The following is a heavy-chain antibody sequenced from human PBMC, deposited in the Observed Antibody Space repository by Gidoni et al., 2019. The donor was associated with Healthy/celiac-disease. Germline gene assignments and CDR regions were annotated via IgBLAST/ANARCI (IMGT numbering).Heavy chain of an antibody. J-gene: IGHJ3*02. D-gene: IGHD3-22*01. CDR2: RSYDGSNK. Sequence: QVQLVESGGGVVQPGRSLSISCAASGFTVSSHAMHWVRQAPGKGLELVAVRSYDGSNKYYADSVKGRFTISRDNSKNTLYLQMNSLRAEDTAVYYCARVDSSGYYYAGAFDIWGQGTMVTVSS. CDR1: GFTVSSHA. V-gene: IGHV3-30-3*01. CDR3: ARVDSSGYYYAGAFDI.